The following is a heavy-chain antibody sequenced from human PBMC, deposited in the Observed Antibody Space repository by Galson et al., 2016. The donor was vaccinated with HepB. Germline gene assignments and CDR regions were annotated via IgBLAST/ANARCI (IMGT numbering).Heavy chain of an antibody. CDR2: IKQDASEK. D-gene: IGHD2-21*02. CDR1: GFAFNTYW. Sequence: LRLSCSASGFAFNTYWMSWVRHAPGKGLEWVANIKQDASEKYYVDSVKGRFTISRDNAKNSLYLQMNSLTADDTAVYYCARDYRHCGADPMGAQGTLVTVSS. V-gene: IGHV3-7*01. J-gene: IGHJ4*02. CDR3: ARDYRHCGADPM.